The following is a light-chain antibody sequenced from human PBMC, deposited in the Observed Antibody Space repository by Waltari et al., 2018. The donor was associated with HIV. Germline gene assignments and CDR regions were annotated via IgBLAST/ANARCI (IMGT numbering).Light chain of an antibody. CDR2: HDD. J-gene: IGLJ2*01. V-gene: IGLV1-36*01. Sequence: SVLTQSPSVSEAPGQRVTISCSGSSSNIGSHAVTWFRQSPGKPPKLLVYHDDLILSGVSDRLSASKSGTSASLAINALQSEDESLYYCATWDDGLNALLFGGGTKVTVL. CDR1: SSNIGSHA. CDR3: ATWDDGLNALL.